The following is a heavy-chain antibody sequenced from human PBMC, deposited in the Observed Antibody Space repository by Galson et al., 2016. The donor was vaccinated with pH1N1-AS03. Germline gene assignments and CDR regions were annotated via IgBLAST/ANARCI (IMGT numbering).Heavy chain of an antibody. CDR1: GFTFNNFA. J-gene: IGHJ2*01. D-gene: IGHD3-22*01. Sequence: SLRLSCAASGFTFNNFAMGWVRQAPGKGLEWVSGISSSGATTNYADYVRGRFTISRDTSKKTMHLQMNSLRVEDTALYYCAKWSYRFDSSGYVRYFDPWGRGTLVTVS. CDR3: AKWSYRFDSSGYVRYFDP. V-gene: IGHV3-23*01. CDR2: ISSSGATT.